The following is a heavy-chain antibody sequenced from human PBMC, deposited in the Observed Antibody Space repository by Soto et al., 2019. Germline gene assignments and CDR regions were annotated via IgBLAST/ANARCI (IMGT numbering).Heavy chain of an antibody. D-gene: IGHD4-17*01. CDR3: ARHLYKTTNGDYQLDAFDI. V-gene: IGHV4-59*08. CDR2: IYYSGST. J-gene: IGHJ3*02. CDR1: GGSISSYY. Sequence: SETLSLTCTVSGGSISSYYWSWIRQPPGKGLEWIGYIYYSGSTNYNPSLKSRVTISVDTSKNQFSLKLSSVTAADTAVYYCARHLYKTTNGDYQLDAFDIWGQGTMVTVSS.